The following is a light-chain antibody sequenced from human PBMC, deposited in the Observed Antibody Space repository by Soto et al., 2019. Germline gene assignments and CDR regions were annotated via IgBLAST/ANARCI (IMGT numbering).Light chain of an antibody. CDR1: QSVSNN. CDR3: QQYGSSPQS. J-gene: IGKJ1*01. Sequence: ERVMTQSPATLSVSPGERATLSCRASQSVSNNLAWYQQKLGQAPRLLIYGASTRATGIPARFSGSGAGTEFTLTISRLEPEDFAVYYRQQYGSSPQSFGQGTKVDIK. CDR2: GAS. V-gene: IGKV3D-15*01.